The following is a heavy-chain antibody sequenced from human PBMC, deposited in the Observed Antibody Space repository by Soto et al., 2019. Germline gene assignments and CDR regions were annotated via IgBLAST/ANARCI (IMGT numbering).Heavy chain of an antibody. CDR3: ASASYDFWGGYYTGYGWFDP. CDR2: IYYSGST. Sequence: SETLSLTCTVSGGSISSSSYYWGWIRQPPGKGLEWIGSIYYSGSTYYNPSLKSRVTISVDTSKNQFSLKLSSVTAADTALYYCASASYDFWGGYYTGYGWFDPWGQGTLVTVSS. CDR1: GGSISSSSYY. D-gene: IGHD3-3*01. J-gene: IGHJ5*02. V-gene: IGHV4-39*01.